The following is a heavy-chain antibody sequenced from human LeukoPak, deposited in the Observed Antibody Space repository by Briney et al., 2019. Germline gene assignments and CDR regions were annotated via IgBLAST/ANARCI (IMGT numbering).Heavy chain of an antibody. D-gene: IGHD6-19*01. CDR1: GYTFTSYD. V-gene: IGHV1-8*01. Sequence: ASVKVSCKASGYTFTSYDINWARQATGQGLEWMGWMNPNSGNTGYAQKFQGRVTMTRNTSISTAYMELSSLRSEDTAVYYCARPRYSSLDHAFDIWGQGTMVTVSS. J-gene: IGHJ3*02. CDR3: ARPRYSSLDHAFDI. CDR2: MNPNSGNT.